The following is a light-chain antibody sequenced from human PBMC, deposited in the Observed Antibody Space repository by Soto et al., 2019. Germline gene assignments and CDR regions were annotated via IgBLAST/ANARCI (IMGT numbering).Light chain of an antibody. Sequence: ELVLTQSPGTLSLSPGERATLSCRASQSVSGNSLAWYRQNRGQAPLLIIYAFSTRATGIPDRFSGSGSGTDFTLTISRLEPEDFALFYCQHYGGSLWTFGQGTRVEVK. J-gene: IGKJ1*01. V-gene: IGKV3-20*01. CDR2: AFS. CDR1: QSVSGNS. CDR3: QHYGGSLWT.